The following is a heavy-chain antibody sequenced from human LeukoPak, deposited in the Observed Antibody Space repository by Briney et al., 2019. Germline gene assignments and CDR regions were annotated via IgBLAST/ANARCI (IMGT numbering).Heavy chain of an antibody. J-gene: IGHJ4*02. CDR2: ISAYNGNT. Sequence: ASVKVSCKASGYTFTSYHMHWVRQAPGQGLEWMGWISAYNGNTNYAQKLQGRVTMTTDTSTSTAYMELRSLRSDDTAVYYCARELGILTGYSLDYWGQGTLVTVSS. CDR1: GYTFTSYH. V-gene: IGHV1-18*04. D-gene: IGHD3-9*01. CDR3: ARELGILTGYSLDY.